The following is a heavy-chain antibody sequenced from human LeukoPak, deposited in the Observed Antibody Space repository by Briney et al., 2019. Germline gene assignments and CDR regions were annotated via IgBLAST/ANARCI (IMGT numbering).Heavy chain of an antibody. CDR3: AKLSDGSGIPYYFDY. J-gene: IGHJ4*02. D-gene: IGHD3-10*01. CDR1: GFTFSTYG. V-gene: IGHV3-23*01. CDR2: ISGSGYNT. Sequence: PGGTLRLSCAGSGFTFSTYGMSWVRQAPGKGLEWVSSISGSGYNTYYADSVKGRFTISRDNPKNTLYLQMNSLRAEDTGVYNCAKLSDGSGIPYYFDYWGQGALVTVSS.